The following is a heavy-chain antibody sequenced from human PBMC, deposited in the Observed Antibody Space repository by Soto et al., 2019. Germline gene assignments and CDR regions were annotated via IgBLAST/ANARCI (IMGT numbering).Heavy chain of an antibody. CDR2: INAGNGNT. Sequence: GASVKVSCKASGYTFTSYAMHWVRQAPGQRLEWMGWINAGNGNTKYSQKFQGRVTITRDTSASTAHMELSSLRSEDTAVYYCARDYCSGGSCYLGHWYFDLWGRGTLVTVSS. J-gene: IGHJ2*01. D-gene: IGHD2-15*01. V-gene: IGHV1-3*01. CDR1: GYTFTSYA. CDR3: ARDYCSGGSCYLGHWYFDL.